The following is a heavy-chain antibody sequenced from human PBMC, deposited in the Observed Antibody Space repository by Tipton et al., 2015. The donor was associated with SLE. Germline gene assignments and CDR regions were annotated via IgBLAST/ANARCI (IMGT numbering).Heavy chain of an antibody. J-gene: IGHJ5*02. Sequence: LRLSCTVSGGSISSYYWSWIRQPPGKGLEWIGYIYYSGITNYNPSLKSRVTISVDTSKNQFSLKLSSVTAADTAVYYCARGWWFDPWGQGTLVTVSS. CDR1: GGSISSYY. CDR2: IYYSGIT. D-gene: IGHD6-19*01. CDR3: ARGWWFDP. V-gene: IGHV4-59*01.